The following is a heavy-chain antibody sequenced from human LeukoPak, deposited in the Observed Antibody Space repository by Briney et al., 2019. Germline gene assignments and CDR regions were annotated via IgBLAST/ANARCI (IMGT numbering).Heavy chain of an antibody. CDR2: IKSKTDGGTT. CDR1: GFTFSNAW. J-gene: IGHJ4*02. V-gene: IGHV3-15*01. CDR3: TTDLYCGGDCYPSGDY. D-gene: IGHD2-21*02. Sequence: GGSLRLSCAASGFTFSNAWMSWVRQAPGKGLEWVGRIKSKTDGGTTDYAAPVKGRFTIPRDDSKNTLYLQMNSLKTEDTAVYYCTTDLYCGGDCYPSGDYWGQGTLVTVSS.